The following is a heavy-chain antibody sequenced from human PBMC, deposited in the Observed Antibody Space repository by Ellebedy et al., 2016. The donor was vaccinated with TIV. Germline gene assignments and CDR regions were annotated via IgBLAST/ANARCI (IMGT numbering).Heavy chain of an antibody. Sequence: PGGSLRLSCAASGFTFSDYAMNWVRQAPGKGLEWVSGITGFGYSTYYAAPVKGRFTISRDDSKTTLYLQMNSLKAEDTAVYYCAAQRPLREGDWYGLYWGQGSQVTVSS. V-gene: IGHV3-23*01. CDR3: AAQRPLREGDWYGLY. CDR2: ITGFGYST. D-gene: IGHD6-19*01. CDR1: GFTFSDYA. J-gene: IGHJ4*02.